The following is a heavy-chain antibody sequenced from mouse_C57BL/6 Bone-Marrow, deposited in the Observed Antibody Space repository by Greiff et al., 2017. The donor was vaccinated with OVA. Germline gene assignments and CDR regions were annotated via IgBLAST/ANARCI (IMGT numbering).Heavy chain of an antibody. CDR2: ISSGGSYT. D-gene: IGHD1-1*01. Sequence: EVKLVESGGDLVKPGGSLKLSCAASGFTFSSYGMSWVRQTPDKRLEWVATISSGGSYTYYPDSVKGRFTIPRDNAKNTLYLQMSSLKSEDTAMYYCARPLTVVAPYYFDYWGQGTTLTVSS. J-gene: IGHJ2*01. CDR3: ARPLTVVAPYYFDY. V-gene: IGHV5-6*01. CDR1: GFTFSSYG.